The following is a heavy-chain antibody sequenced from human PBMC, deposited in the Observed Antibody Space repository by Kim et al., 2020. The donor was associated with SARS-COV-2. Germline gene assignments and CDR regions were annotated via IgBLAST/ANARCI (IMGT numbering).Heavy chain of an antibody. CDR3: ARFSGGLDAFDI. CDR1: GYTFTSYS. J-gene: IGHJ3*02. Sequence: ASVKVSCKTSGYTFTSYSIHWVRQAPGQGFEWMGWINADNGITKSSQKFQGRVTITRDKSATTAYMELSSLRSEDTALYYCARFSGGLDAFDIWGQGTLV. V-gene: IGHV1-3*01. D-gene: IGHD3-10*01. CDR2: INADNGIT.